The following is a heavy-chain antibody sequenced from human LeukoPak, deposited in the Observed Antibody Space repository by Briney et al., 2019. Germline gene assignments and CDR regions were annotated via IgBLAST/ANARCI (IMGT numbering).Heavy chain of an antibody. CDR1: GFTFSSYS. V-gene: IGHV3-21*01. CDR3: ARDRYCSGGSCYPQFDY. Sequence: PGGSLRLSCAASGFTFSSYSMNWVRQAPGKGLEWVSSISSSSSYIYYAASVKGRFTIARANAKNSLYLQMNSLRAEDTAVYYCARDRYCSGGSCYPQFDYWGQGTLVTVSS. CDR2: ISSSSSYI. J-gene: IGHJ4*02. D-gene: IGHD2-15*01.